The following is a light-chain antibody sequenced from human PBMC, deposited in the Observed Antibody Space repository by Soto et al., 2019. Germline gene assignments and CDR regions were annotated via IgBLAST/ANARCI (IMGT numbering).Light chain of an antibody. CDR3: QQTYSPPET. Sequence: DIQMTQSPYSLSASVGDRVTITCRASQNIRDYVSWYQHKPGKGPKLLIYSASSLQRGVPTRFSGSGSGTEFTLTISSLQPEDFATYYCQQTYSPPETFGPGTKVDVK. J-gene: IGKJ3*01. V-gene: IGKV1-39*01. CDR1: QNIRDY. CDR2: SAS.